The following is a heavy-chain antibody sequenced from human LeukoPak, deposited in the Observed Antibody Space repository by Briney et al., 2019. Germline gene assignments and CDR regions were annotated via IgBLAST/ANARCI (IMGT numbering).Heavy chain of an antibody. CDR2: INSDGTST. CDR1: GFTFSSYW. CDR3: ARNYVWGNYRYFDY. Sequence: GGSLRLSCAASGFTFSSYWMHWVRQAPGKGLVWVSRINSDGTSTSNADSVKGRFTISRDNAKNTLYLQMNSLRAEDTAVYYCARNYVWGNYRYFDYWAREPWSPSPQ. J-gene: IGHJ4*02. D-gene: IGHD3-16*02. V-gene: IGHV3-74*01.